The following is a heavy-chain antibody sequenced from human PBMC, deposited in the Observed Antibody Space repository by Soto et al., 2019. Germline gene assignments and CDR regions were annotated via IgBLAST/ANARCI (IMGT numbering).Heavy chain of an antibody. D-gene: IGHD3-10*01. Sequence: PGGSLRLSCAASGFTFSSYGMHWVRQAPGKGLEWVAVISYDGSNKYYADSVKGRFTISRDNSKNTLYLQMNSLRAEDTAVYYCAKGLVSYYFDYWGQGTLVTVSS. J-gene: IGHJ4*02. CDR3: AKGLVSYYFDY. CDR2: ISYDGSNK. CDR1: GFTFSSYG. V-gene: IGHV3-30*18.